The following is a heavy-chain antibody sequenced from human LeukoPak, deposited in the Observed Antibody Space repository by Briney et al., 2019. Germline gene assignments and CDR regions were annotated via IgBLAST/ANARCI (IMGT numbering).Heavy chain of an antibody. CDR3: AKADSSSYLSPH. CDR1: GFTFSSYG. CDR2: IRYDGSNK. J-gene: IGHJ4*02. D-gene: IGHD6-6*01. V-gene: IGHV3-30*02. Sequence: GESLRLSCAASGFTFSSYGMHWVRQAPGKGLEWVAFIRYDGSNKYYADSVKGRFTISRDNSKNTLYLQMNSLRAEDTAVYYCAKADSSSYLSPHWGQGTLVTVSS.